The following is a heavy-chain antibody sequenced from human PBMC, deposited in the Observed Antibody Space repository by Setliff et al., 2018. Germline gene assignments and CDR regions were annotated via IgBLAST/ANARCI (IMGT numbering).Heavy chain of an antibody. Sequence: ESLKISCKASGSNFLDYWIGWVRQMPGKGLEWMGIIYPDDSDTRYSPSVQGPFTISADKSISTAYLQWSSLKASDTAFYYCARRRRFDSVGPRSPWYFDLWGRGTLVTVSS. CDR2: IYPDDSDT. J-gene: IGHJ2*01. V-gene: IGHV5-51*01. CDR1: GSNFLDYW. D-gene: IGHD2-15*01. CDR3: ARRRRFDSVGPRSPWYFDL.